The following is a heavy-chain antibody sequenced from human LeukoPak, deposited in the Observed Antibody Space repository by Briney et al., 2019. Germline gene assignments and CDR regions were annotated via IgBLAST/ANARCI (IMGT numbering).Heavy chain of an antibody. V-gene: IGHV1-69*04. CDR2: IIPIFGIA. D-gene: IGHD2-15*01. J-gene: IGHJ4*02. CDR1: GGTFSSYA. Sequence: GASVKVSRKASGGTFSSYAISWVRQAPGQGLEWMGRIIPIFGIANYAQKFQGRVTITADKSTSTAYMELSSLRSEDTAVYYCARGYCSGGSCYSGDYWGQGTLVTVSS. CDR3: ARGYCSGGSCYSGDY.